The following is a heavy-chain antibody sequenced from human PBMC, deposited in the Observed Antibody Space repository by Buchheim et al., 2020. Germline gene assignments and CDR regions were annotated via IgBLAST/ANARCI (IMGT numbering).Heavy chain of an antibody. V-gene: IGHV3-23*01. CDR3: ARGGLEFRYSFDI. Sequence: EVQLLESGGGLVHPGRSLRLSCAASGFSFTNYAMRWFRQAPGKGLEWVAAISNDGGLTYYADSVMGRFTISRDTSRNTLYLQMNRLRADDTALYYCARGGLEFRYSFDIWGHRT. CDR1: GFSFTNYA. D-gene: IGHD3-3*01. J-gene: IGHJ3*02. CDR2: ISNDGGLT.